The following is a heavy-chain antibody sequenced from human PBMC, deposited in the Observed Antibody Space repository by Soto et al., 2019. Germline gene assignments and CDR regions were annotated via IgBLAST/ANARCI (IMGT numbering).Heavy chain of an antibody. CDR3: ASGADTVITPFDY. CDR2: IYYSGST. J-gene: IGHJ4*02. Sequence: PSETLSLTCTVSGGSISSYYWSWIRQPPGKGLEWIGYIYYSGSTNYNPSLKSRVSISVDTSKSQFSLKVTSVTAADSAVYFCASGADTVITPFDYWGQGVPVTVSS. D-gene: IGHD5-18*01. V-gene: IGHV4-59*08. CDR1: GGSISSYY.